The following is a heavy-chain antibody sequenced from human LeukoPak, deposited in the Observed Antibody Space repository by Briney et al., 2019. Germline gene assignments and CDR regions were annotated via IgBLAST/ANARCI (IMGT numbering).Heavy chain of an antibody. J-gene: IGHJ5*02. CDR3: AKGDGYNPS. Sequence: SETLSLTCTVYGGSMSCLHWSWIRQPPGKGLEWIGYISYSGNTNYNPSLKSRVTISVETSKNQFSLNLNSMTAADTAIYYCAKGDGYNPSWGQGTLVTVSS. V-gene: IGHV4-59*11. CDR1: GGSMSCLH. CDR2: ISYSGNT. D-gene: IGHD5-24*01.